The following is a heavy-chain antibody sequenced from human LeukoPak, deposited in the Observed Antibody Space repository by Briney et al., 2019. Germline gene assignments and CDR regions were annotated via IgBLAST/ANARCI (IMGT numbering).Heavy chain of an antibody. D-gene: IGHD1-26*01. CDR2: ISTSSSYI. CDR1: GFTFSGYG. CDR3: ASLPSTWYSGTYFDY. Sequence: PGGSLRLSCAASGFTFSGYGMNWVRQAPGKGLEWVSSISTSSSYIYYADSVKGRFTISRDNARNSLYLQMNSLRDEDTAVYYCASLPSTWYSGTYFDYWGQGILVTVSS. V-gene: IGHV3-21*01. J-gene: IGHJ4*02.